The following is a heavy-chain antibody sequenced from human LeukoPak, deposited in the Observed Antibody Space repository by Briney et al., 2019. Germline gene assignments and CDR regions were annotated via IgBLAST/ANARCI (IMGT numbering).Heavy chain of an antibody. CDR2: INHSGST. Sequence: SETLSLTCAVYGGSFSGYYWSWIRQPPGKGLEWIGEINHSGSTNYNPSLKSRVTISVDTSKNQFSLKLSSVTAADTAVYYCARGQTYYDFWSGYSYYFDYWGQGTLVTVSS. CDR3: ARGQTYYDFWSGYSYYFDY. V-gene: IGHV4-34*01. J-gene: IGHJ4*02. CDR1: GGSFSGYY. D-gene: IGHD3-3*01.